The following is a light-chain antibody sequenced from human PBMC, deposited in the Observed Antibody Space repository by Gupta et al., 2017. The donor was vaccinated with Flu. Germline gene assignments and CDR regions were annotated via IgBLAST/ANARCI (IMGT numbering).Light chain of an antibody. CDR3: QEYNSYS. V-gene: IGKV1-5*03. CDR2: GAS. CDR1: QSVSTW. J-gene: IGKJ2*03. Sequence: QSPSTLSASVGDRVTITCRASQSVSTWLAWYQQKSGKTPKVLIYGASTLESGVPSRFSGSGSGTEFTLTISSIQPDDFATYYCQEYNSYSFGQGTKLEIK.